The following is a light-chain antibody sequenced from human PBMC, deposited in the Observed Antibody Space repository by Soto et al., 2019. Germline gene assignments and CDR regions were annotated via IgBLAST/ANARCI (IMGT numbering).Light chain of an antibody. Sequence: DIVMIQSPDSLAVSLGERATINCKSSQSVLCSSNSKNYLAWYQQRPGHPPKLLIYWASTRESGVPDRFSGSGSGTDFTLTVSSLQAEDVAVYYCQQYYSTPYTFGQGTKLEI. J-gene: IGKJ2*01. CDR3: QQYYSTPYT. CDR2: WAS. CDR1: QSVLCSSNSKNY. V-gene: IGKV4-1*01.